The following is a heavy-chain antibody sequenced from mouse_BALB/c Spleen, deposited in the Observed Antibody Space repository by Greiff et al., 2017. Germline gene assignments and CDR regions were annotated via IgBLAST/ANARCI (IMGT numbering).Heavy chain of an antibody. D-gene: IGHD1-1*01. Sequence: QVQLQQSGSVLVRPGASVKLSCKASGYTFTSYWMHWVKQRPGQGLEWIGVIDPSDSYTSYNQKFKGKATLTVDTSSSTAYMQLSSLTSEDSAVYDCTVGDYWGQGTTLTVSS. CDR3: TVGDY. V-gene: IGHV1-59*01. CDR1: GYTFTSYW. J-gene: IGHJ2*01. CDR2: IDPSDSYT.